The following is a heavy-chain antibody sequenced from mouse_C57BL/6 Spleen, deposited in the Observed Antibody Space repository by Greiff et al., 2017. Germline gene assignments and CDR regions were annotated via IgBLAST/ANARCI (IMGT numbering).Heavy chain of an antibody. Sequence: QVQLQQSGPELVKPGASVKISCKASGYAFSSSWMNWVKQRPGKGLEWIGRIYPGDGDTNYNGKFKGKATLTADKSSSTAYMQLSSLTSEDSAVYFCARSRGITTVVGYFDYWGQGTTLTVSS. J-gene: IGHJ2*01. V-gene: IGHV1-82*01. D-gene: IGHD1-1*01. CDR1: GYAFSSSW. CDR2: IYPGDGDT. CDR3: ARSRGITTVVGYFDY.